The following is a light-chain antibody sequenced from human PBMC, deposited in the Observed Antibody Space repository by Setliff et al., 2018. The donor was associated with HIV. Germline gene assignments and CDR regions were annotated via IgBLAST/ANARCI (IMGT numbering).Light chain of an antibody. V-gene: IGLV2-14*01. CDR1: NSDIGSYNF. CDR3: SSYTNITTRV. Sequence: QSALTQPASVSGSPGQSTTISCTGSNSDIGSYNFVSWYQHHPGKAPKLMIYEVSNRPSGVSSRFSASKSGNTASLTISGLQTEDEADYYCSSYTNITTRVFGTGTKVTVL. CDR2: EVS. J-gene: IGLJ1*01.